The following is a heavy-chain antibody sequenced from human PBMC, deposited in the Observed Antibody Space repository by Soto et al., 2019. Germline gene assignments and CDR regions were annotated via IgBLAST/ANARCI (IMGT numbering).Heavy chain of an antibody. Sequence: PXETLELTCAVSGGSISSSNGWSWVRQPPGKGLEWIGEIYHSGSTNYNPSLKSRVTISVDKSKNQFSLKLSSVTAADTAVYYCARGKEFGIEARLYNWFDPWGQRTLVTVSS. V-gene: IGHV4-4*02. CDR3: ARGKEFGIEARLYNWFDP. D-gene: IGHD6-6*01. J-gene: IGHJ5*02. CDR2: IYHSGST. CDR1: GGSISSSNG.